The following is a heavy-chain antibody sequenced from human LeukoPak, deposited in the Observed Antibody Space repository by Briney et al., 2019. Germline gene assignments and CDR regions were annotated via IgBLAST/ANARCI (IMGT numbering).Heavy chain of an antibody. V-gene: IGHV3-48*01. J-gene: IGHJ4*02. CDR1: GFTFSSYS. Sequence: GGSLRLSCAASGFTFSSYSMNWVRQAPGKGLEWVSYISSSSSTIYYADSVKGRFTISRDNAKNSLYLQMNSLRAEDTAVYYCARGSLVHYYGPGSYRNRAGFDYWGQGTLVTVSS. CDR3: ARGSLVHYYGPGSYRNRAGFDY. D-gene: IGHD3-10*01. CDR2: ISSSSSTI.